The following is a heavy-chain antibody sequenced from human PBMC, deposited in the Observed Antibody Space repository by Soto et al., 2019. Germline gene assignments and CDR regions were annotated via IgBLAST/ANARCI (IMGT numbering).Heavy chain of an antibody. V-gene: IGHV3-48*02. Sequence: EVQLVESGGGLVQPAGSLRLSCAASGFTLSGYSMNWVRQAPGKGLEWVSYISSSSSTIYYADFVKGRFTISRDNAKNSLYLQMNSLRDEDTAVYYCAGEIYYCYYAMDVWGQGTTVTVSS. D-gene: IGHD3-10*01. J-gene: IGHJ6*02. CDR3: AGEIYYCYYAMDV. CDR1: GFTLSGYS. CDR2: ISSSSSTI.